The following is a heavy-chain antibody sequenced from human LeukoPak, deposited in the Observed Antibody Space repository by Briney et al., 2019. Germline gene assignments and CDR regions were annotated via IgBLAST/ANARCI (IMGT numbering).Heavy chain of an antibody. V-gene: IGHV3-9*01. CDR2: ISRNSGSI. Sequence: PGRSLRLSCAASGFTFDDYAMHWVRQAPGKGLEWVSGISRNSGSIGYADSVKGRFTISRDNAKNSLYLQMNSLRAEDTALYYCAKDVYGDYSHFDYWGQGTLVTVSS. CDR3: AKDVYGDYSHFDY. D-gene: IGHD4-17*01. CDR1: GFTFDDYA. J-gene: IGHJ4*02.